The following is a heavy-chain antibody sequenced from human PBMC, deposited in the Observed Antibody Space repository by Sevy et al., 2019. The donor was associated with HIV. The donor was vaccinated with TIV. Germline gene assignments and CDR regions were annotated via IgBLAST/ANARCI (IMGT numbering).Heavy chain of an antibody. CDR2: IGGDKKKS. J-gene: IGHJ4*02. V-gene: IGHV3-43*01. D-gene: IGHD5-12*01. CDR1: GFKFDDHT. CDR3: AKDVGGFSGFDY. Sequence: GGSLRLSCGASGFKFDDHTMHWVRQAPGKGLQWVSFIGGDKKKSSYASSVQGRFSISRDNRRNTLYLQMHSLRLEDTGLYFCAKDVGGFSGFDYWGQGTLVTVSS.